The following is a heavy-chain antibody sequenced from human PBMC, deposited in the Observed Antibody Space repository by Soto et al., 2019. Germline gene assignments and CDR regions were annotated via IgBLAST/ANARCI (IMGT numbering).Heavy chain of an antibody. CDR1: GFIFSDFA. CDR2: ISGSVGST. J-gene: IGHJ5*02. CDR3: VKDLRPNRGWFGP. D-gene: IGHD3-3*01. Sequence: GGSLRLSCAASGFIFSDFAMSWVRQAPGKGLEWVSAISGSVGSTYYADSVKGRFTISRDNSKNTVFLQMNSLRAEDTALYYCVKDLRPNRGWFGPWGQGTRVTVYS. V-gene: IGHV3-23*01.